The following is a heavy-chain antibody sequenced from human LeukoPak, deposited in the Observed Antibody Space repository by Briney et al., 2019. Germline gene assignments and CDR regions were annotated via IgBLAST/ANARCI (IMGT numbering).Heavy chain of an antibody. D-gene: IGHD6-19*01. CDR1: GYTFTSYW. V-gene: IGHV5-51*01. Sequence: GESLQISCQGSGYTFTSYWIGWVRQMLGKGLEWMGIIYPGDSDTRYSPSFQGQVTISADKSISTAYLQWSSLKASDTAMYFCARGGYGSDKYYFDFWGQGTLVTVSS. CDR2: IYPGDSDT. J-gene: IGHJ4*02. CDR3: ARGGYGSDKYYFDF.